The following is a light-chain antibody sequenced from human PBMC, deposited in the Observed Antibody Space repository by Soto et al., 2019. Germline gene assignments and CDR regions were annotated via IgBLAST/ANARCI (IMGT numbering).Light chain of an antibody. CDR2: GAS. J-gene: IGKJ1*01. CDR1: QSVSSSY. V-gene: IGKV3-20*01. CDR3: QQYVSSPPSWT. Sequence: ETVLTQSPGTLSLSPGERATLSCRASQSVSSSYLAWYQQKPGQAPRLLIYGASSRATGIPDRFSGSGSGTDFTLTISRLEPEDCAVYYCQQYVSSPPSWTFGQGTKVEI.